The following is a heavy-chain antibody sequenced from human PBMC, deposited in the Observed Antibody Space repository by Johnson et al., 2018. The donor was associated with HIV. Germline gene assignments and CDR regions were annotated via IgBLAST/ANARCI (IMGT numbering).Heavy chain of an antibody. V-gene: IGHV3-30-3*01. CDR2: ISYDGINK. CDR3: ARAPGNDAFDI. D-gene: IGHD3-10*01. J-gene: IGHJ3*02. Sequence: QVQLVESGGGLVKPGGSLRLSCAASGFTFSNYAMHWVRQAPGKGLEWVAVISYDGINKYYADSVKGRFTISRDNSKNTLYLQMNSLRAEDPAIYYCARAPGNDAFDIWGQGTMVTVSS. CDR1: GFTFSNYA.